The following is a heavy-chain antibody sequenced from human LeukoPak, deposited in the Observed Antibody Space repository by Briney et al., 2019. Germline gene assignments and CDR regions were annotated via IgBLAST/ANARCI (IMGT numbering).Heavy chain of an antibody. J-gene: IGHJ4*02. CDR3: ARQTGSGLFILP. CDR1: GVSLSSSNSY. D-gene: IGHD3/OR15-3a*01. Sequence: PSETLSPTCTVSGVSLSSSNSYWGWIRQPPGKGLEWVGSIYYSGNTYYNASLKSQVSISIDTSKHQFSLRLTSVTGADTAVYYCARQTGSGLFILPGGQGTLVTVSS. V-gene: IGHV4-39*01. CDR2: IYYSGNT.